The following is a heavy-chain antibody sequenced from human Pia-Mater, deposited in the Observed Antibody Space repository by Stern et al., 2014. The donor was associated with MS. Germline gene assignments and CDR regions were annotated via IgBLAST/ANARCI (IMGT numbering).Heavy chain of an antibody. CDR3: AKGWEMHN. J-gene: IGHJ4*02. CDR1: GYTFLSYG. V-gene: IGHV1-18*01. CDR2: INTYNGDT. D-gene: IGHD1-26*01. Sequence: QVQLGQSGAEVKKPGASVKVSCKTSGYTFLSYGITWVRQAPGKGPEWRGWINTYNGDTNYAKKLQGRVTMTTDRSTSTGYMELRSLRSGDTAIYYCAKGWEMHNWGQGTLVTVSS.